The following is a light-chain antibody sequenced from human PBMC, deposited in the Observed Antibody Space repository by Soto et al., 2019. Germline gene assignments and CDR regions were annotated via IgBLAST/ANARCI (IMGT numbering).Light chain of an antibody. V-gene: IGLV2-14*01. CDR3: SSYTSSSKV. J-gene: IGLJ1*01. CDR2: DVS. CDR1: SSDVGGYNY. Sequence: QSALTQPASVSGSPGQSITISCTGTSSDVGGYNYVSWYQQHPGNAPKLMIYDVSNRPSGVSNRFSGSKSGNTASLTISGLQAEDEADYYCSSYTSSSKVFGTGTKLTVL.